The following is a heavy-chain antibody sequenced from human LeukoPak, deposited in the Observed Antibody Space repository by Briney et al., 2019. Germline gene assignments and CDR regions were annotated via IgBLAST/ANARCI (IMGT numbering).Heavy chain of an antibody. D-gene: IGHD2-2*01. CDR3: ARDTRRCSSTSCYGGY. V-gene: IGHV1-18*01. CDR1: GYTFTSYG. CDR2: ISAYNDNT. Sequence: VASVKVSCKASGYTFTSYGISWVRQAPGQGLEWMGWISAYNDNTNYAQKLQGRVTMTTDTSTSTAYMELRSLRSDDTAVYYCARDTRRCSSTSCYGGYWGQGTLVTVSS. J-gene: IGHJ4*02.